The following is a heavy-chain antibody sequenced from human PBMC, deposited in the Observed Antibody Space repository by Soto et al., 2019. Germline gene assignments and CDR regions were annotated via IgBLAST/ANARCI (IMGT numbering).Heavy chain of an antibody. Sequence: GGSLRLSCAASGFTFSSYAMHWVRQAPGKGLEWVAVISYDGSNKYYADSVKGRFTISRDNSKNMVYLQMNTLRAEDTAVYYCARGLSPGYNDNRGYFHLDYWGQGTLVTVSS. D-gene: IGHD3-22*01. V-gene: IGHV3-30*14. J-gene: IGHJ4*02. CDR3: ARGLSPGYNDNRGYFHLDY. CDR1: GFTFSSYA. CDR2: ISYDGSNK.